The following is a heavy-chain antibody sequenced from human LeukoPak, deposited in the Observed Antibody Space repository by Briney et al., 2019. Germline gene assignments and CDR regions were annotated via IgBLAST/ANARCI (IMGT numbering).Heavy chain of an antibody. CDR1: GFTFSSYW. V-gene: IGHV3-74*01. CDR3: ARSNQADDY. J-gene: IGHJ4*02. Sequence: PGGSLRLSCAASGFTFSSYWMHWVRQVPGKGLVWVSRINPGGSSTAYADSVKGRFTISRDNAKNTLYLQVDSLRAEDTAIYYCARSNQADDYWGQGTLVTVSS. D-gene: IGHD1-14*01. CDR2: INPGGSST.